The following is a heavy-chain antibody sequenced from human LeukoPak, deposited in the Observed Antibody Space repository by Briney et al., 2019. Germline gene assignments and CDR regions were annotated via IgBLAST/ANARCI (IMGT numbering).Heavy chain of an antibody. J-gene: IGHJ5*02. CDR2: ISSEGKTT. CDR1: GFIFSPYA. V-gene: IGHV3-64D*06. CDR3: VKDRWVDH. Sequence: GGSLRLSCSASGFIFSPYAMHWVRQAPGKRLEYVSSISSEGKTTYYADSVKGRFTISRDNSKNMLYLQMNSLRPEDTAVYYCVKDRWVDHWGQGTLVTVSS.